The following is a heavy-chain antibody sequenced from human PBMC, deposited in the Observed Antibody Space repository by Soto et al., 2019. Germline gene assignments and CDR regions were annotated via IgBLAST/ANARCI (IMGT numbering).Heavy chain of an antibody. V-gene: IGHV4-39*01. J-gene: IGHJ6*02. CDR3: ARPGFGMDV. CDR1: GGSISSSSTY. Sequence: QLQLQESGPGLVKPSETLSLACTVSGGSISSSSTYWVWIRQPPGKGLEWIGRISYIVSTYYNPSLESRVTISVDTSKNQFSLKLSSVTAADTAVYYCARPGFGMDVWGQGTTVTVSS. CDR2: ISYIVST.